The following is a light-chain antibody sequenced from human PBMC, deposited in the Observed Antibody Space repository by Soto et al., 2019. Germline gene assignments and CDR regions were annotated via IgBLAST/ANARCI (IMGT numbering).Light chain of an antibody. V-gene: IGKV4-1*01. CDR1: QSVLYSSNNKNY. Sequence: DIVMTQSPDSLAVSLGERATINCKSSQSVLYSSNNKNYLAWYQQKPGQPPKLLIYWASTRESGVPDQFSGSGSGTDLTLTISSLQAEDVAVYYCQQYYSTPYTFGQGTKLEIK. CDR3: QQYYSTPYT. CDR2: WAS. J-gene: IGKJ2*01.